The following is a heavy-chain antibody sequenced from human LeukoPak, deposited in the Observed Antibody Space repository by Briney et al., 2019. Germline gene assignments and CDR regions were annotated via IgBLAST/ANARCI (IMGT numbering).Heavy chain of an antibody. CDR3: ASANPILLDYYYYYYMDV. J-gene: IGHJ6*03. D-gene: IGHD3-3*01. CDR2: FSGSGGST. V-gene: IGHV3-23*01. Sequence: GGSLRLSCPASGFSFSSYAMSWVRQAPGKGLEWVSAFSGSGGSTYYADSVKGRFTISRDNSKNTLYLQMNSLRAEDTAVYYCASANPILLDYYYYYYMDVWGKGTTVTVSS. CDR1: GFSFSSYA.